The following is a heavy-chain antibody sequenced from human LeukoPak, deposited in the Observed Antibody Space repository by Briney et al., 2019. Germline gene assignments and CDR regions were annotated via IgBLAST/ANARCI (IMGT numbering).Heavy chain of an antibody. CDR2: IYYSGST. CDR3: ARGLPGPLDGLLYYFDY. J-gene: IGHJ4*02. CDR1: GGSISSYY. D-gene: IGHD3/OR15-3a*01. V-gene: IGHV4-59*01. Sequence: PSETLSLTCTVSGGSISSYYWSWIRQPPGKGLEWIGYIYYSGSTNYNPSLKSRVTISVDASKNQFSLELSSVTAADTAVYYCARGLPGPLDGLLYYFDYWGQGTLVTVSS.